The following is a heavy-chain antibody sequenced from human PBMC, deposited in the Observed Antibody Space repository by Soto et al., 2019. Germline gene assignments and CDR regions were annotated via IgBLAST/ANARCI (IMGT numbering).Heavy chain of an antibody. CDR1: GGYIRSSSYY. D-gene: IGHD2-2*01. CDR2: IYYSGST. CDR3: ARVPDR. V-gene: IGHV4-61*05. J-gene: IGHJ5*02. Sequence: SETHSLTCTVSGGYIRSSSYYWSWIRQPPGKGLEWIGYIYYSGSTYYNPSLKSRVTISVDRSKNQFSLKLSSVTAADTAVYYCARVPDRWGQGTLVTVPQ.